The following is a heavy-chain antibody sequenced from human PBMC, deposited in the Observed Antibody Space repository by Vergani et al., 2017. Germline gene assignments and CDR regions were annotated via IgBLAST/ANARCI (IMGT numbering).Heavy chain of an antibody. CDR1: GFTFSSYS. Sequence: EVQLVESGGGLVKPGGSLRLSCAASGFTFSSYSMNWVRQAPGKALEWVSSISSSSSYIYYADSVKGRFTISRDNAKNSLYLQMNSLRAEDTAVYYCARDLFYYDSSGYYSGFFDYWGQGTLVTVSS. V-gene: IGHV3-21*01. D-gene: IGHD3-22*01. J-gene: IGHJ4*02. CDR2: ISSSSSYI. CDR3: ARDLFYYDSSGYYSGFFDY.